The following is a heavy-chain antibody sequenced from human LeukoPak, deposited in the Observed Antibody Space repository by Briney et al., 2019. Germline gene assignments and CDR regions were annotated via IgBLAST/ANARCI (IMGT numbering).Heavy chain of an antibody. CDR2: IYYSGST. D-gene: IGHD3-22*01. Sequence: SETLSLTCTVSGGSIRNYYWSWIRQPPGKGLEWIGYIYYSGSTDYKPSLKSRVTISVDTSKNQFSLRLSSVTAADTAVYYCARGSFYDSSGYYYFGFDIWGQGTMVTSSS. J-gene: IGHJ3*02. V-gene: IGHV4-59*01. CDR1: GGSIRNYY. CDR3: ARGSFYDSSGYYYFGFDI.